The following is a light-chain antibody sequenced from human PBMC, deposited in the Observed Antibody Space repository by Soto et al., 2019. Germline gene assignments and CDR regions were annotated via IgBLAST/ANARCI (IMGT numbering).Light chain of an antibody. Sequence: EIVMTQSPATLSVSPGEGATLSCRAGQSVNYNLAWYQQKPGQAPRLLIYGASTRATGVPARFGGSGSGTDFTLTISSLQSEDFAVYDCQQYKNWPPITFGQGTRLEI. J-gene: IGKJ5*01. V-gene: IGKV3-15*01. CDR1: QSVNYN. CDR3: QQYKNWPPIT. CDR2: GAS.